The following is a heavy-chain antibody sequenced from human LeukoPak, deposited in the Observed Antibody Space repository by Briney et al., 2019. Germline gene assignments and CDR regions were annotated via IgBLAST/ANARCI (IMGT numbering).Heavy chain of an antibody. D-gene: IGHD3-22*01. V-gene: IGHV4-38-2*01. Sequence: SETLSLTCSVSGYSISDAYYWAWIRQSPGKQLEWIVSIYHTGSTYDNPSFKSRVTMSVDTSKNQFSLKLRSVTAADTAVYYCARPYYYEDSGYSGFDFWGQGTLVTVSS. CDR2: IYHTGST. CDR3: ARPYYYEDSGYSGFDF. J-gene: IGHJ4*02. CDR1: GYSISDAYY.